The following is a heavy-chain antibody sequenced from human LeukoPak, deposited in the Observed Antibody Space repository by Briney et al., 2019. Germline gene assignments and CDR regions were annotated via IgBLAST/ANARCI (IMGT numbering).Heavy chain of an antibody. Sequence: PSETLSLTCAVSGGSISSGGYSWSWIRQPPGKGLEWIGYIYHSGSTYYNPSLKSRVTISVDRSKNQFSLKLSSVTAADTAVYYCARGSMSGYYTWYFDYWGQGTLVTVSS. V-gene: IGHV4-30-2*01. D-gene: IGHD3-3*01. CDR1: GGSISSGGYS. J-gene: IGHJ4*02. CDR2: IYHSGST. CDR3: ARGSMSGYYTWYFDY.